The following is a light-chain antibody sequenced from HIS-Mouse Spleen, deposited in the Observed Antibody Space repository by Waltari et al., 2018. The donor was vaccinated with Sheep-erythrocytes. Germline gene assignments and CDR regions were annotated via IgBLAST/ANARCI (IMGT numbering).Light chain of an antibody. Sequence: QSALTQPASVSGSPGQSITISCTGTRSDCGRYNLVSWYQQHPGKAPKLMIYEGSKRPSGVSNRFSGSKSGNTASLTISGLQAEDEADYYCCSYAGSSTYVVFGGGTKLTVL. V-gene: IGLV2-23*01. CDR3: CSYAGSSTYVV. CDR1: RSDCGRYNL. CDR2: EGS. J-gene: IGLJ2*01.